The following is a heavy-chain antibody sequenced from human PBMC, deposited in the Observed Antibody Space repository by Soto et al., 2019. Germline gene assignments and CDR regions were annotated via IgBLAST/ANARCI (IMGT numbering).Heavy chain of an antibody. CDR3: ERGIAALRLSWFGP. Sequence: QAQRVQSGAEVKKPGASVKVSCMASGYTFSGNYLHWVRQAPGQGLEWMGWINPKSGGTGYAQKFQGRVTMTTDTATSTAYMELSSLRSADTAVYYCERGIAALRLSWFGPWGQGNMVTVSS. CDR1: GYTFSGNY. CDR2: INPKSGGT. D-gene: IGHD6-13*01. V-gene: IGHV1-2*02. J-gene: IGHJ5*02.